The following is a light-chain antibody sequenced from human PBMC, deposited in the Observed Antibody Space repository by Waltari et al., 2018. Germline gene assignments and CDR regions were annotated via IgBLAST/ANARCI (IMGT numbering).Light chain of an antibody. Sequence: DIQMTQSPSSLSASVGDSVTVTCRASQGISNSLAWYQQKPWKAPKLLLYGASRLESGVPSRFSGSGSGTDYTLTISSLQPEDFATYYCQQHYTTPWTFGQGTKVEIK. CDR3: QQHYTTPWT. CDR2: GAS. CDR1: QGISNS. V-gene: IGKV1-NL1*01. J-gene: IGKJ1*01.